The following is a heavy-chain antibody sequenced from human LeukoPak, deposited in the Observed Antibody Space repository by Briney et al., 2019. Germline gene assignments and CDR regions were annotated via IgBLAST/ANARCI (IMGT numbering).Heavy chain of an antibody. Sequence: PGGSLRLSCAASGFTFSSYWMTWVRQAPGKGLEWVAIIKQAASETYYVGSVKGRFTISRDNAKNSLYLQMSSLRADDTAVYYCARYYCGTSTTCYMFDLWGQGTLVTVSS. CDR3: ARYYCGTSTTCYMFDL. D-gene: IGHD2-2*01. CDR2: IKQAASET. J-gene: IGHJ5*02. V-gene: IGHV3-7*01. CDR1: GFTFSSYW.